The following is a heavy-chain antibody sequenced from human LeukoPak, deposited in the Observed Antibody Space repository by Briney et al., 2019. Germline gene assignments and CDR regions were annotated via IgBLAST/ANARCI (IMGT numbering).Heavy chain of an antibody. CDR1: GGSISSSSYY. CDR2: IYYSGST. J-gene: IGHJ4*02. CDR3: ARHETSSSWTSSFDY. V-gene: IGHV4-61*05. D-gene: IGHD6-13*01. Sequence: SETLSLTCTVSGGSISSSSYYWGWIRQPPGKGPEWIGYIYYSGSTKYNPSLKSRVTISVDMSKNQFSLKLTSVTAADTAVYYCARHETSSSWTSSFDYWGQGTLVTVSS.